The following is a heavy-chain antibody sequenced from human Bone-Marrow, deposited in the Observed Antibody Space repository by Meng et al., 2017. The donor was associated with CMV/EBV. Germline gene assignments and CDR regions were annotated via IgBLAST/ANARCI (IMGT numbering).Heavy chain of an antibody. CDR2: INPSGGST. V-gene: IGHV1-46*01. J-gene: IGHJ6*02. CDR1: GYTFTSYY. D-gene: IGHD6-13*01. CDR3: AREDVGYSSSWGYGMDV. Sequence: ASVKVSCKASGYTFTSYYMHWVRQAPGQGLEWMGIINPSGGSTSYAQKFQGRVTMTRDTSTSTVYMELSSLRSEDMAVYYCAREDVGYSSSWGYGMDVWGQGTTVAVSS.